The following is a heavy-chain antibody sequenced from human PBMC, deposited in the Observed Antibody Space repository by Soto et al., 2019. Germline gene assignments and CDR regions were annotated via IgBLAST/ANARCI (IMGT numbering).Heavy chain of an antibody. CDR2: IYDSGST. J-gene: IGHJ4*02. D-gene: IGHD3-22*01. V-gene: IGHV4-30-4*01. CDR1: GGSISSGDYY. CDR3: ARYPPMIVVAIDY. Sequence: QVQLQESGPGLVKPSQTLSLTCTVSGGSISSGDYYWSWIRQPPGKGLEWIGHIYDSGSTHYNASLQGRVTISVDTSTNQCSLKLSSVPAADTAVYYCARYPPMIVVAIDYWGQGTLVTVSS.